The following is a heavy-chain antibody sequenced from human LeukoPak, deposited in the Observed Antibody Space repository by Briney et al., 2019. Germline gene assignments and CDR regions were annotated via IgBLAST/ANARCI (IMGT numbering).Heavy chain of an antibody. CDR2: IYYGGST. CDR1: GGSISSYY. J-gene: IGHJ4*02. V-gene: IGHV4-59*01. Sequence: SETLSLTCTVSGGSISSYYWSWIRQPPGKGLEWIGYIYYGGSTNYNPSLKSRVTISVDTSKNQFSLKLSSVTAADTAVYYCARGRYSNYVDYWGQGTLVTVSS. D-gene: IGHD4-11*01. CDR3: ARGRYSNYVDY.